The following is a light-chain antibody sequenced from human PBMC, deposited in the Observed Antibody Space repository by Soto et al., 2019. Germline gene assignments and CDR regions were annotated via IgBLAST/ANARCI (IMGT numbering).Light chain of an antibody. V-gene: IGLV2-8*01. CDR1: SSDVGSYNY. Sequence: QSALTQPPSASGSPGPSVTLSCTGTSSDVGSYNYVSWYQQHPDKAPKLIIYGVNERPSGVPDRFSGSKSGNTASLTVSGLQAEDEADYYGTSYAGSNNPVVFGGGTKLTVL. J-gene: IGLJ3*02. CDR2: GVN. CDR3: TSYAGSNNPVV.